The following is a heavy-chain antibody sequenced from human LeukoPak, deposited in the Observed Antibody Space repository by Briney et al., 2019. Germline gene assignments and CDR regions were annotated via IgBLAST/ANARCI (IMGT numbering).Heavy chain of an antibody. D-gene: IGHD3-9*01. J-gene: IGHJ4*02. CDR1: GGSISYYY. CDR2: IHYTGAT. Sequence: SETLSLTCTVSGGSISYYYWSWIRQSPGRGLEWVGEIHYTGATSYNPSLKSRATISTDTSKNQFSLRLSSVTAADTAVYYCARGNILTGYCFDFWGQGALVTVSS. CDR3: ARGNILTGYCFDF. V-gene: IGHV4-59*12.